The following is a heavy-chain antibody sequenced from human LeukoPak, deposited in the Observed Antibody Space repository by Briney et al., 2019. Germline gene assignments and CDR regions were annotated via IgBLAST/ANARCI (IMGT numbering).Heavy chain of an antibody. D-gene: IGHD1-14*01. V-gene: IGHV3-21*06. Sequence: GGSLRLSCAASGFTFSTYSMNWVRQAPGKGLEWVSFISIGGSYIYYADSVKGRFTISRDNAKNSLYLQMNSLRDEDTAVYYCARGRSQTDTIDYWGQGTPVTVSS. CDR1: GFTFSTYS. CDR3: ARGRSQTDTIDY. CDR2: ISIGGSYI. J-gene: IGHJ4*02.